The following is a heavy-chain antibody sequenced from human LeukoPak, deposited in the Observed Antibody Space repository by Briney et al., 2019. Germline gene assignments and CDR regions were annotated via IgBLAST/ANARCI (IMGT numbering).Heavy chain of an antibody. V-gene: IGHV4-34*01. J-gene: IGHJ4*02. CDR1: GGSFSGYY. CDR3: ARDLVGSGWYGY. CDR2: INHSGST. D-gene: IGHD6-19*01. Sequence: SETLSLTCAVYGGSFSGYYWSWIRQPPGKGLEWIGEINHSGSTNYNPSLKSRVTISVDTSKNQFSLKLSSVTAADTAVYYCARDLVGSGWYGYWGQGTLVNVSS.